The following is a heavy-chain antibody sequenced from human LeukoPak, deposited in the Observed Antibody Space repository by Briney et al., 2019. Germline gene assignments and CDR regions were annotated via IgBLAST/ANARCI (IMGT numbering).Heavy chain of an antibody. CDR2: IIPIFGTA. Sequence: SVKVSCKASGGTFSSYAISWVRQAPGQWLEWMGRIIPIFGTANYAQKFQGRVTITTDESTSTAYMELSSLRSEDTAVYYCAREKYYYDSSGYYYPHFDYWGQGTLVTVSS. CDR1: GGTFSSYA. CDR3: AREKYYYDSSGYYYPHFDY. J-gene: IGHJ4*02. V-gene: IGHV1-69*05. D-gene: IGHD3-22*01.